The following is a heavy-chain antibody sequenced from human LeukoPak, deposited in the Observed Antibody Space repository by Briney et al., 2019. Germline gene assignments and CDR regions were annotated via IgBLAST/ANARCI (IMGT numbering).Heavy chain of an antibody. Sequence: PGGSLRLSCAASGFTFSSYSMNWVRQAPGKGLEWVSSISSSSYIYYADSVKGRFTISRDNAKNSLYLQMNSLRAEDTAVYYCARPSSSGYFYFDYWGQGTLVTVSS. CDR3: ARPSSSGYFYFDY. J-gene: IGHJ4*02. V-gene: IGHV3-21*04. D-gene: IGHD3-22*01. CDR2: ISSSSYI. CDR1: GFTFSSYS.